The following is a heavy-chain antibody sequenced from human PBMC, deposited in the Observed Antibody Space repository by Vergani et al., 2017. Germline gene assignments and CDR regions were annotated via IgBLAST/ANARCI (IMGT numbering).Heavy chain of an antibody. CDR2: ISSSSSYI. Sequence: EVQLVESGGGLVKPGGSLRLSCAASGFTFSSYSMNWVRQAPGKGLEWVSSISSSSSYIYYADSVKGRFTISRDNAKNSLYLQMNSLRAEDTAVYYCAGAGVGAELNPFDDWGQGTLVTVSS. CDR3: AGAGVGAELNPFDD. D-gene: IGHD1-26*01. J-gene: IGHJ4*02. V-gene: IGHV3-21*01. CDR1: GFTFSSYS.